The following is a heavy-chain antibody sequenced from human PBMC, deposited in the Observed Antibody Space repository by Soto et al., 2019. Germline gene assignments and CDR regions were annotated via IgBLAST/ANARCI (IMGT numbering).Heavy chain of an antibody. Sequence: SVKVSCKASGGTFSSYAISWVRQAPGQGLEWMGGIIPIFGTANYAQKFQGRVTITADESTSTAYMELSSLRSEDTAVYYCARPSSGWYYYYYGMDVWGQGTTVTVSS. J-gene: IGHJ6*02. CDR3: ARPSSGWYYYYYGMDV. CDR1: GGTFSSYA. V-gene: IGHV1-69*13. CDR2: IIPIFGTA. D-gene: IGHD6-19*01.